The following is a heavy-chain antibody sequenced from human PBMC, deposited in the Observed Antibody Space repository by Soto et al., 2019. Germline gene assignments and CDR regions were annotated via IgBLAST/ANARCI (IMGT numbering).Heavy chain of an antibody. D-gene: IGHD6-13*01. J-gene: IGHJ4*02. CDR3: AKEWSLSGSWYSAPRYYFDD. CDR2: ISDDGSNK. CDR1: GFTFRSYG. Sequence: QVQLVESGGGVVQPGRSLRLSCAASGFTFRSYGMHWVRQAPGKGMEWVAVISDDGSNKYYADSVKGRFTISRDNSKNTMYMKMNSLRAEDTAVYYWAKEWSLSGSWYSAPRYYFDDWGQGTLVTVSS. V-gene: IGHV3-30*18.